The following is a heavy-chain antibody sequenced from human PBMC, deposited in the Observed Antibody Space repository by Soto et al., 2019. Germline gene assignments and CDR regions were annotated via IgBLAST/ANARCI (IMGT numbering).Heavy chain of an antibody. D-gene: IGHD6-25*01. CDR2: IGTAGDT. Sequence: GGSLRLSCAASGFTFSSYDMHWVRQATGKGLEWVSAIGTAGDTYYPGSVKGRFTISRENAKNSLYLQMNSLRAGDTAVYYCARGARLLDAFDIWGQGTMVTVSS. CDR1: GFTFSSYD. CDR3: ARGARLLDAFDI. J-gene: IGHJ3*02. V-gene: IGHV3-13*01.